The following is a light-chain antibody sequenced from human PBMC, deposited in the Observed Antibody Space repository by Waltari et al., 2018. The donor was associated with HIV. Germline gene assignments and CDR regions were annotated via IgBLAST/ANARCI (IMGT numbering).Light chain of an antibody. CDR1: QKVDSW. J-gene: IGKJ2*01. V-gene: IGKV1-5*03. Sequence: IQMTQCPSILSASVGDRITITCRASQKVDSWLALYQQRPGRAPKLLIYKASTLEHGVPARFTGSGSGTNFTLTINSLHPDDFATYYCQQYNSDFYTFGLGTRLDLK. CDR2: KAS. CDR3: QQYNSDFYT.